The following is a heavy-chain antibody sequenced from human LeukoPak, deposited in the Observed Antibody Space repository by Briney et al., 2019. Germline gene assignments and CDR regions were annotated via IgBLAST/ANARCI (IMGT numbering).Heavy chain of an antibody. V-gene: IGHV3-30-3*01. Sequence: GGSLRLSCAASGFTFSSYAMHWVRQAPGKGLEWVAVISYDGSNKYYADSVKGQFTISRDNSKNTLYLQMNSLRAEDTAVYYCARGVVVPAATKPDYWGQGTLVTVSS. CDR1: GFTFSSYA. D-gene: IGHD2-2*01. CDR2: ISYDGSNK. J-gene: IGHJ4*02. CDR3: ARGVVVPAATKPDY.